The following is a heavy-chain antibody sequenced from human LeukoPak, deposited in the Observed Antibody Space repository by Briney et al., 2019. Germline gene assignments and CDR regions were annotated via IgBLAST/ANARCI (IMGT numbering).Heavy chain of an antibody. CDR2: ISTSSRST. J-gene: IGHJ4*02. CDR3: ARSAVRGVACDY. Sequence: PGGSLRLSCTASGFTFSGFSMHWVRQAPGKGLEWLSYISTSSRSTYYADSVKGRFTISRDNAKNTLFLDMHSLRPGDSAVYYCARSAVRGVACDYWGQGTLLTVS. V-gene: IGHV3-48*01. CDR1: GFTFSGFS. D-gene: IGHD3-10*01.